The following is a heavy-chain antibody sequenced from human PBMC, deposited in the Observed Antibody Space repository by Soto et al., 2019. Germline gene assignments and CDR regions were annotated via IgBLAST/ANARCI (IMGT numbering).Heavy chain of an antibody. V-gene: IGHV1-18*04. CDR3: GRDQYFFDRRGYYDH. D-gene: IGHD3-22*01. J-gene: IGHJ5*02. CDR2: ISPYNGNT. Sequence: QIQLVQSAAEVKKPGASVKVSCKTSGYTFVSYGLSWVRQAPGQGLELMGWISPYNGNTNFAQRFRGRVTLTNDTSPDIVYMELGSLASYGTAGDYCGRDQYFFDRRGYYDHCGHGTLITVSS. CDR1: GYTFVSYG.